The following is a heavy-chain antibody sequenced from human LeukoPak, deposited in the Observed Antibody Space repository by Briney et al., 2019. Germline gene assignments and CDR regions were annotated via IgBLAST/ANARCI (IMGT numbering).Heavy chain of an antibody. J-gene: IGHJ4*02. CDR3: ARVTQLNPSSGFDY. CDR1: GFTFSGYP. CDR2: ISYDGSNK. Sequence: PGGSLRLSCAASGFTFSGYPIHWVRQAPGKGLEWVAVISYDGSNKYYADSVKGRFTISRDNSKNTLYLQMNSLRAEDTAVYYCARVTQLNPSSGFDYWGQGTLVTGSS. V-gene: IGHV3-30-3*01. D-gene: IGHD6-19*01.